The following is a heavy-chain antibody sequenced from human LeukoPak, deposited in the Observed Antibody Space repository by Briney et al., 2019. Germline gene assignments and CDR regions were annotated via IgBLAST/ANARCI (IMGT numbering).Heavy chain of an antibody. D-gene: IGHD1-26*01. Sequence: PSETLSLTCTVSGGSVSRGGYYWNWIRQHPGKGLEWIGFTSYSEGTYYNPSLMSRITISVDRPQNQFSLKMRDVTAADTAVYFCATADWESFYFDSWGQGALVAVSS. J-gene: IGHJ4*02. CDR1: GGSVSRGGYY. CDR3: ATADWESFYFDS. CDR2: TSYSEGT. V-gene: IGHV4-31*03.